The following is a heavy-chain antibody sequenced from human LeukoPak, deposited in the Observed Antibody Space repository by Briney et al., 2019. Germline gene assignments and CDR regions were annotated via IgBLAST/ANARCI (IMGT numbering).Heavy chain of an antibody. D-gene: IGHD3-22*01. J-gene: IGHJ6*02. Sequence: GASVKVSCKASGYTFTGYYMHWVRQAPGQGLEWMGWINPNSGGTNYAQKFQGWVTMTRDTSISTAYMELSRLRSDDTAVYYCAREPHYYYYDSSGMDVWGQGTTVTVSS. CDR2: INPNSGGT. CDR1: GYTFTGYY. CDR3: AREPHYYYYDSSGMDV. V-gene: IGHV1-2*04.